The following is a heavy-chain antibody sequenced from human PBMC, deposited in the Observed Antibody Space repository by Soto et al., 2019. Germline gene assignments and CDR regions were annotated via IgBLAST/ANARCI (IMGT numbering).Heavy chain of an antibody. CDR2: IYYSGST. CDR3: ARDSLDVAYSYYGMDV. D-gene: IGHD2-15*01. CDR1: VGSVSSGSDY. J-gene: IGHJ6*02. V-gene: IGHV4-61*01. Sequence: KPSETLALTCTVSVGSVSSGSDYLSWILQPPEKGLEWIGYIYYSGSTNYNPSLKSRVTISVDTSKNQFSLKLSSVTAADTAVYYCARDSLDVAYSYYGMDVWGQGTTVPVSS.